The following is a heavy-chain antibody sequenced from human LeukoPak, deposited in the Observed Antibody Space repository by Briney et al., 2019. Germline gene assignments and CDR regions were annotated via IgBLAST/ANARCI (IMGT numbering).Heavy chain of an antibody. V-gene: IGHV3-23*01. J-gene: IGHJ4*02. CDR3: AKRVPYSSSSVYFDY. Sequence: TGGSLRLSCAVSGFTFSSYGMSWVRQAPGKGLEWVSAISDSGSDTYYADSVKGRFTISKDNSKNILYLRMNSLRADDTAVYYCAKRVPYSSSSVYFDYWGQGTLVTVSS. CDR1: GFTFSSYG. CDR2: ISDSGSDT. D-gene: IGHD6-6*01.